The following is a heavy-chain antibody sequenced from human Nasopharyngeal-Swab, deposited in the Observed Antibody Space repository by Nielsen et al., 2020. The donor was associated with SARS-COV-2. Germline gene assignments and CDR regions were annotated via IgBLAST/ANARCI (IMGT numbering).Heavy chain of an antibody. V-gene: IGHV3-74*01. J-gene: IGHJ6*02. CDR3: AKDGRLEYSSSPSRMDV. CDR2: INSDGSST. D-gene: IGHD6-6*01. CDR1: GFTFSSYW. Sequence: GESLKISCAASGFTFSSYWMHWVRQAPGKGLVWVSRINSDGSSTSYADSVKGRFTISRDNAKNTLYLQMNSLRAEDTAVYYCAKDGRLEYSSSPSRMDVWGQGTTVTVSS.